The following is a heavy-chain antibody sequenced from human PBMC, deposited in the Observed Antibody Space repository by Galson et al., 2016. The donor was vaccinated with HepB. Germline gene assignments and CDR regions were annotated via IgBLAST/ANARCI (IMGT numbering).Heavy chain of an antibody. J-gene: IGHJ4*02. CDR1: GGSISSYY. CDR3: ARGVDWNYELDN. V-gene: IGHV4-59*01. Sequence: SETLSLTCTVSGGSISSYYWSWIRQSPGRGLEWIGYISYSGSTNYNPSLKSRVTISVDTSKNQFSLKLSSVTAADPAVYYCARGVDWNYELDNWGQGILVTVSA. CDR2: ISYSGST. D-gene: IGHD1-7*01.